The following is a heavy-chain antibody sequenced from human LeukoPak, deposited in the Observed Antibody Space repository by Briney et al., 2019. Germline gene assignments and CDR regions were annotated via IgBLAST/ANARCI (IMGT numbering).Heavy chain of an antibody. V-gene: IGHV4-39*01. Sequence: SETLSLTCTVSGGSISSSSYYWGWIRQPPGKGLEWIGSIYYSGSTYYNPSLKSRVTISVDTSKNQFSLKLSSVTAADTAVYYCARAEPSSSTTFDYWGQGTLVTVSS. CDR1: GGSISSSSYY. D-gene: IGHD2-2*01. CDR2: IYYSGST. J-gene: IGHJ4*02. CDR3: ARAEPSSSTTFDY.